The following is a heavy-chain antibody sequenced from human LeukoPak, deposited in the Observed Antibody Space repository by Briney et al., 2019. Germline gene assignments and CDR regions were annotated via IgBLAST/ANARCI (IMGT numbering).Heavy chain of an antibody. J-gene: IGHJ4*02. V-gene: IGHV3-23*01. D-gene: IGHD3-10*01. CDR1: GFTFSSYA. CDR2: ISGSGGST. CDR3: AKGLSSGMVQGVTAVDY. Sequence: PGGSLRLSCAASGFTFSSYAMSWVRQAPGKGLDWVSAISGSGGSTYYADSVKGRFTISRDNSKNTLYLQMNSLRAEDTAVYYCAKGLSSGMVQGVTAVDYWGQGTLVTVSS.